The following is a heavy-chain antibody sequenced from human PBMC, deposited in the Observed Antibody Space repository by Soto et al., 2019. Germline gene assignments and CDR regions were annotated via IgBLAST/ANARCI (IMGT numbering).Heavy chain of an antibody. CDR1: GFTFTSSA. V-gene: IGHV1-58*01. CDR3: AAEGGGYSYGEYYGMDV. Sequence: EASVKVSCKASGFTFTSSAVQWVRQARGQRLEWIGWVVVGSGNTNYAQKFQERVTITRDMSTSTAYMELSSLRSEDTAVYYCAAEGGGYSYGEYYGMDVWGQGTTVTVSS. D-gene: IGHD5-18*01. J-gene: IGHJ6*02. CDR2: VVVGSGNT.